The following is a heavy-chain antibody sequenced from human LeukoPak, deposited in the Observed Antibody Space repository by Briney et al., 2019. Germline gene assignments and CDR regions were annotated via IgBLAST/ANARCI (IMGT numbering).Heavy chain of an antibody. V-gene: IGHV3-30*18. Sequence: GRSLRLSCAASGFTLSSYAMHWVRQAPGKGLEWVAVISYDGSNKYYADSVKGRFTISRDNSKNTLYLQMNSLRAEERAVYYCAKSQPQQPLFDYWGQGTLVTVSS. CDR1: GFTLSSYA. D-gene: IGHD1-14*01. CDR3: AKSQPQQPLFDY. CDR2: ISYDGSNK. J-gene: IGHJ4*02.